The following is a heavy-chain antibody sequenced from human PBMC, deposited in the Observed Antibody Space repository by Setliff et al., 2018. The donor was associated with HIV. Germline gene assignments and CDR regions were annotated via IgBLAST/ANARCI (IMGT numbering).Heavy chain of an antibody. CDR1: GGTFSSYA. Sequence: GASVKVSCKASGGTFSSYAISWVRQAPGQRLEWMGGIIPVFRTANYAQMFQGRLTMTRDTSTSTAYMELSSLTSDDTAIYYCARGRLSWSPDFWGQGTLVTVSS. V-gene: IGHV1-69*05. CDR3: ARGRLSWSPDF. J-gene: IGHJ4*02. CDR2: IIPVFRTA.